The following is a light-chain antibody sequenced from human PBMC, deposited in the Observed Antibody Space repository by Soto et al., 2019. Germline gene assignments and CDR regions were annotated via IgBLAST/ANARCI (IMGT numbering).Light chain of an antibody. V-gene: IGKV3-20*01. Sequence: EIVLTQSPGTLSLSPGERATLSCRASQSVSSTLLGWYQQTPGQAPRLLIYGSSSRATGLPDSFGGGGSGKDLTLTISKLEADDVAVYCHQHNGSSSYTFGQGTKLEIK. CDR2: GSS. J-gene: IGKJ2*01. CDR3: QHNGSSSYT. CDR1: QSVSSTL.